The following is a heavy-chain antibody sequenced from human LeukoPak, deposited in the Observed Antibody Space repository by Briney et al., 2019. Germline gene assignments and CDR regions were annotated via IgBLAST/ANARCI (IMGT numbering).Heavy chain of an antibody. CDR3: AIRGSGSYTNYYMDV. CDR1: RFTFSSYA. Sequence: GGSLRLSCAASRFTFSSYAMSWVRQAPGKGLEWVSAISGSGGSTYYADSVKGRFTISRDNSKNTLYLQMNSLRAEDTAVYYCAIRGSGSYTNYYMDVWGKGTTVTVSS. D-gene: IGHD3-10*01. V-gene: IGHV3-23*01. CDR2: ISGSGGST. J-gene: IGHJ6*03.